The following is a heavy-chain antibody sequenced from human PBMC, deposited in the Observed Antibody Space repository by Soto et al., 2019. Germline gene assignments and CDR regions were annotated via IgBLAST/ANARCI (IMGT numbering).Heavy chain of an antibody. D-gene: IGHD3-10*01. CDR2: IWYDGSNK. Sequence: GGSLRLSCAASGFTFSSYGMHWVRQAPGKGLEWVAVIWYDGSNKYYADSVKGRFTISRDNSKNTLYLQMNSLRAEDTAVYYCARDCGITMVRGILHYYGMDVWGQGTTVTVSS. J-gene: IGHJ6*02. CDR1: GFTFSSYG. V-gene: IGHV3-33*01. CDR3: ARDCGITMVRGILHYYGMDV.